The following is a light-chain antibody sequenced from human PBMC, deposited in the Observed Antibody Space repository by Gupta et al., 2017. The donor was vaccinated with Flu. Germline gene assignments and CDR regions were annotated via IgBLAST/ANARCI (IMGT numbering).Light chain of an antibody. CDR3: GGWDDSLNGPV. J-gene: IGLJ2*01. V-gene: IGLV1-44*01. CDR2: SNN. Sequence: QSVLTPPPSASGAPAQRVTISCSGSIPNIGSNTVNWYQQVPGTAPKVLIYSNNQRPSGVPDRFSGSRSGTSASLAISGLRSEDEADYYCGGWDDSLNGPVFGGGTKLTVL. CDR1: IPNIGSNT.